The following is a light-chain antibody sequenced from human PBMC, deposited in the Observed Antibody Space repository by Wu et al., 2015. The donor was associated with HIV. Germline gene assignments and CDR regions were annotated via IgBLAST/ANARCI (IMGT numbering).Light chain of an antibody. Sequence: DIQITQSPSSLSASVGDRVTITCRASQSISSYLNWYQQKPGKAPKLLIYAASSLQSGVPSRFSGSGSGTDFTLTISSLQPEDFATYYCQQRGTFGQGTKLEIK. J-gene: IGKJ2*01. CDR2: AAS. CDR3: QQRGT. CDR1: QSISSY. V-gene: IGKV1-39*01.